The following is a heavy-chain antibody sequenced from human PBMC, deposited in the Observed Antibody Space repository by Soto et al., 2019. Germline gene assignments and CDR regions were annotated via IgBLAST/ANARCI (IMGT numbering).Heavy chain of an antibody. D-gene: IGHD3-3*01. CDR2: ISWNRGSI. CDR1: GFTFDDDA. Sequence: DVQLVESGGGLVQPGRSLRLSCAASGFTFDDDAMHWVRQAPGKGLEWVSGISWNRGSIGYADSVKGRFTISRDNAKNSLYLQMNSLRAEDTALYYCAKGVAGWYYFDYWGQGTLVTVSS. J-gene: IGHJ4*02. V-gene: IGHV3-9*01. CDR3: AKGVAGWYYFDY.